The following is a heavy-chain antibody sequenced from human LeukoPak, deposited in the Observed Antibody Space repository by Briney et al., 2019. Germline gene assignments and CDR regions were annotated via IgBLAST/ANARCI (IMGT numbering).Heavy chain of an antibody. V-gene: IGHV1-69*04. CDR3: AREGPYFDSQEPFDY. CDR1: GGTFSTYA. D-gene: IGHD3-9*01. CDR2: IIPILGIA. J-gene: IGHJ4*02. Sequence: GSSEKVSCKTSGGTFSTYAISWVRQAPGQGLEWMGRIIPILGIANYAQKFQGRVTITADKSTSTAYMELRSLRSDDTAVYYCAREGPYFDSQEPFDYWGQGTLVTVSS.